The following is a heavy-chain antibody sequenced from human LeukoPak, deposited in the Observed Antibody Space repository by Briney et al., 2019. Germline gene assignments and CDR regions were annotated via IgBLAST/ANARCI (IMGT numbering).Heavy chain of an antibody. D-gene: IGHD3-16*02. CDR2: IYYSGST. V-gene: IGHV4-59*08. CDR1: GGSFSGYY. J-gene: IGHJ5*02. Sequence: SETLSLTCAVYGGSFSGYYWSWIRQPPGKGLEWIGYIYYSGSTNYNPSLKSRVTISVDTSKNQFSLKLSSVTAADTAVYYCARQGEYYDYVWGSYRTIYNWFDPWGQGTLVTVSS. CDR3: ARQGEYYDYVWGSYRTIYNWFDP.